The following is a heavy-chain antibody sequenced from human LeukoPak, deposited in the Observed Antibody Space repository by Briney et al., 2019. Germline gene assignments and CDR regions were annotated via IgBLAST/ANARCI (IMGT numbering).Heavy chain of an antibody. CDR1: GFTFDDYA. CDR2: ISWNSGSI. CDR3: AKDRGSSWRLFDY. D-gene: IGHD6-13*01. J-gene: IGHJ4*02. V-gene: IGHV3-9*01. Sequence: PGGSLRLSCAASGFTFDDYAMHWVRQAPGKGLEWVSGISWNSGSIGYADSVKGRFTISRDNAKNSLYLQMNSLRAEDTALYYCAKDRGSSWRLFDYWGQGTLVTVSS.